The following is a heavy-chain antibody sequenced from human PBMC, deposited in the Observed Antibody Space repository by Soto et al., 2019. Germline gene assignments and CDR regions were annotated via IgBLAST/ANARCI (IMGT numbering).Heavy chain of an antibody. Sequence: LSLTCTVSGGSISSSSYYWGWIRQPPGKGLEWIGSIYYSGSTYYNPSLKSRVTISVDTSKNQFSLKLSSVTAADTAVYYCARHLTRGGQWLVPYYYYGMDVWGQGTTVTVSS. CDR1: GGSISSSSYY. D-gene: IGHD6-19*01. J-gene: IGHJ6*02. CDR3: ARHLTRGGQWLVPYYYYGMDV. CDR2: IYYSGST. V-gene: IGHV4-39*01.